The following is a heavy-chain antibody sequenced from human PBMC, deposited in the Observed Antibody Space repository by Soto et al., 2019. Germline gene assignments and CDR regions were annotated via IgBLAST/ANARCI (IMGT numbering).Heavy chain of an antibody. Sequence: SETLSLTCDVSGVSISSGNWWSWVSQPPGKGLEWIAEVYNDGSANYHPSLESRATISVDGSKNQFSLRLSSVTAADTGKYYCARLVYDSRLNYLYFDHWGQGTLVTVSS. CDR2: VYNDGSA. J-gene: IGHJ4*02. CDR3: ARLVYDSRLNYLYFDH. CDR1: GVSISSGNW. V-gene: IGHV4-4*02. D-gene: IGHD3-22*01.